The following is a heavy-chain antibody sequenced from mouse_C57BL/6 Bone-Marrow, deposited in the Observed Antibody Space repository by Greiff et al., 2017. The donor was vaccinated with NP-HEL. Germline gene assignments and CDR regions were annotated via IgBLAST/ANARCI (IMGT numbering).Heavy chain of an antibody. CDR2: IDPENGDT. Sequence: VTLKVSGAELVRPGASVKLSCTASGFNIKDDYMHWVKQRPEQGLEWIGWIDPENGDTEYASKFQGKATITADTSSNTAYLQLSSLTSEDTAVYYCTTGGNYGDYWGQGTSVTVSS. J-gene: IGHJ4*01. CDR3: TTGGNYGDY. D-gene: IGHD2-1*01. CDR1: GFNIKDDY. V-gene: IGHV14-4*01.